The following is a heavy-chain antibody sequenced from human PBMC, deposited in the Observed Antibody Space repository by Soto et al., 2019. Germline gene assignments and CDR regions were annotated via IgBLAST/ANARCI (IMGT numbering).Heavy chain of an antibody. D-gene: IGHD3-3*01. V-gene: IGHV1-69*01. CDR1: GGTFSIYG. Sequence: QVQLVQSGAEVKKTGSSVKVSCKASGGTFSIYGFSWVRQAPGQGPEWIGGIIPILTTPNYAQKFHGRVTIVADESTTTVYMELSSLKSEDTAVYYCARGATYYDFWSGYYTSYTYYGMDVWGQGTTVTVSS. J-gene: IGHJ6*02. CDR3: ARGATYYDFWSGYYTSYTYYGMDV. CDR2: IIPILTTP.